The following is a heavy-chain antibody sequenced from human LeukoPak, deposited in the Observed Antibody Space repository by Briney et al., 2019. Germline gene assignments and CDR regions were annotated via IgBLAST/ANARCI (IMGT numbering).Heavy chain of an antibody. J-gene: IGHJ6*03. Sequence: GGSLRLSCAASGFTFSSYSMNWVRQAPGKGLEWVSSISSSSSYIYYADSVKGRLTISRDNAKNSLYLQMNSLGAEDTAVYYCARDLGATIWSGYFHYMDVWGKGTTVTVSS. CDR3: ARDLGATIWSGYFHYMDV. CDR2: ISSSSSYI. D-gene: IGHD3-3*01. CDR1: GFTFSSYS. V-gene: IGHV3-21*01.